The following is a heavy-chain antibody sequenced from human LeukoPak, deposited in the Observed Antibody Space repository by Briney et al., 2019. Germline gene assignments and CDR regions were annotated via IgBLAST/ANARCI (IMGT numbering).Heavy chain of an antibody. CDR2: IYYSGTT. D-gene: IGHD2-15*01. Sequence: PSETLSLTCTVSGGSISNSTYYWGWVRQPPGKGLEWVGSIYYSGTTYYSLALRSRVTISVDAAKNQFSLKLTSVTAADAAVYFCARSATLRPNFDHWGQGTLVTVSS. V-gene: IGHV4-39*07. J-gene: IGHJ4*02. CDR1: GGSISNSTYY. CDR3: ARSATLRPNFDH.